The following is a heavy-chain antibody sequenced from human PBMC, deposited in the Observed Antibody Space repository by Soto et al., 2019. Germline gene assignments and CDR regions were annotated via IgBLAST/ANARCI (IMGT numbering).Heavy chain of an antibody. CDR2: INPSGGST. CDR1: GYTFTSYY. D-gene: IGHD3-3*01. CDR3: ARTYYDFWSGYYGLDY. V-gene: IGHV1-46*01. Sequence: QVQLVQSGAEVKKPGASVKVSCKASGYTFTSYYMRWVRQAPGQGLEWMGIINPSGGSTSYAQKFQGRVTMTRDTSTSTVYMELSSLRSEDTAVYYCARTYYDFWSGYYGLDYWGQGTLVTVSS. J-gene: IGHJ4*02.